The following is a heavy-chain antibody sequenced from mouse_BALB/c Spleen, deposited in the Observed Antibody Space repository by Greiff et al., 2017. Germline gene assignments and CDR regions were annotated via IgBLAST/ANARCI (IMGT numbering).Heavy chain of an antibody. V-gene: IGHV5-17*02. J-gene: IGHJ4*01. CDR3: AREPYYYGSGNAMDY. CDR1: GFTFSSFG. CDR2: ISSGSSTI. D-gene: IGHD1-1*01. Sequence: EVKLQESGGGLVQPGGSRKLSCAASGFTFSSFGMHWVRQAPEKGLEWVAYISSGSSTIYYADTVKGRFTISRDNPKNTLFLQMTSLRSEDTAMYYCAREPYYYGSGNAMDYWGQGTSVTVSS.